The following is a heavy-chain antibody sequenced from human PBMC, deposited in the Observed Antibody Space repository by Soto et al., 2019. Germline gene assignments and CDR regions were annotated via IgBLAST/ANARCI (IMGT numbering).Heavy chain of an antibody. Sequence: EASVKVSCKASGGTFSSYAISWVRQAPGQGLEWMGGIIPIFGTANYAQKFQGRVTITADKSTSTAYMELSSLRSEDTAVYYCANGLTLAYCGGDCSNNWFDPWGQGTLVTVS. D-gene: IGHD2-21*02. CDR2: IIPIFGTA. V-gene: IGHV1-69*06. J-gene: IGHJ5*02. CDR3: ANGLTLAYCGGDCSNNWFDP. CDR1: GGTFSSYA.